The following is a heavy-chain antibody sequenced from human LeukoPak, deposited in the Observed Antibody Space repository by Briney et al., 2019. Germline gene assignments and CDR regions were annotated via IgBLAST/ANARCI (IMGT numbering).Heavy chain of an antibody. V-gene: IGHV1-2*02. CDR3: ARALNYYDSSGFGY. CDR2: INPNSGGT. Sequence: GASVKVSCKAPGYTFTGYYMHWVRQAPGQGLEWMGWINPNSGGTNYAQKFQGRVTMTRDTSISTAYMELSRLRSDDTAVYYCARALNYYDSSGFGYWGQGTLVTVSS. J-gene: IGHJ4*02. CDR1: GYTFTGYY. D-gene: IGHD3-22*01.